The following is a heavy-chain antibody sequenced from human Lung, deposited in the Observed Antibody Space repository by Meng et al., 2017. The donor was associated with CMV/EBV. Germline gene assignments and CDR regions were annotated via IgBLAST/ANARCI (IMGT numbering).Heavy chain of an antibody. CDR1: GGSIGSGGYY. CDR2: IYYTGST. CDR3: AREAGRDGYATPKFDY. Sequence: VKATGPGPGLLKPSQTLSLTCTVSGGSIGSGGYYWSWIRQHPGKGLEWIRYIYYTGSTFYNPSLKSRVTISVDTSKNQFSLKLIPATAADTAVYYCAREAGRDGYATPKFDYWGQGTLVTVSS. V-gene: IGHV4-31*03. J-gene: IGHJ4*02. D-gene: IGHD5-24*01.